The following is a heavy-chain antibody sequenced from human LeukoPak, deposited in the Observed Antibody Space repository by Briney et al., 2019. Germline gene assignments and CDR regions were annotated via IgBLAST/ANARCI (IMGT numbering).Heavy chain of an antibody. Sequence: GGSLRLSCAASGFTFDDYAMHWVRQAPGKGLEWVSAISGSGGSTYYADSVKGRFTISRDNSKNPLYLQMNSLRAEDTAVYYCAKRGYATDDYYYYYMDVWGKGTTVTISS. D-gene: IGHD5-12*01. CDR2: ISGSGGST. CDR3: AKRGYATDDYYYYYMDV. CDR1: GFTFDDYA. V-gene: IGHV3-23*01. J-gene: IGHJ6*03.